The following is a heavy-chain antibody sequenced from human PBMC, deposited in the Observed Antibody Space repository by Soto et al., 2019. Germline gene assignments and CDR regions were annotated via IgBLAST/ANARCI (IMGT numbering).Heavy chain of an antibody. CDR3: AESYYGM. CDR1: GGSISHFY. V-gene: IGHV4-59*01. J-gene: IGHJ6*01. Sequence: PSETLSLTCTVSGGSISHFYWSWIRQSPGKGLEWLGYIYDSGSTSYNPSLRSRVTMSMDTSKTQFSLNLSSVTAADMAVYFFAESYYGM. CDR2: IYDSGST.